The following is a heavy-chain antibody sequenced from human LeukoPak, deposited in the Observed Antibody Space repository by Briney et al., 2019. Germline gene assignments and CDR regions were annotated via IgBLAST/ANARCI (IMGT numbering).Heavy chain of an antibody. CDR3: AKDMDYYGSGSLND. D-gene: IGHD3-10*01. CDR1: GFTFSDYY. Sequence: GGSLRLSCAASGFTFSDYYMSWIRPAPGKGLEWVSGISGSGSTYYADSVKGRFTISRDNSKNTLYLQMNSLRAEDTAVYYCAKDMDYYGSGSLNDWGQGTLVTVSS. CDR2: ISGSGST. V-gene: IGHV3-23*01. J-gene: IGHJ4*02.